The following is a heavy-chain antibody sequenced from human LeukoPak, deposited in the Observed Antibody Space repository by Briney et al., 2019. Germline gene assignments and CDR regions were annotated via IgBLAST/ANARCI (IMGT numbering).Heavy chain of an antibody. Sequence: SETLSLTCTVSGGSISSYYWSWIRQPPGKGLEWIGYIYYSGSTNYNPSLKSRVTISVDTSKNQFSLKLSSVTAADTAVYYCARGRYSYGYAYYYYYMDVWGKGTTVTISS. CDR3: ARGRYSYGYAYYYYYMDV. V-gene: IGHV4-59*01. CDR2: IYYSGST. CDR1: GGSISSYY. J-gene: IGHJ6*03. D-gene: IGHD5-18*01.